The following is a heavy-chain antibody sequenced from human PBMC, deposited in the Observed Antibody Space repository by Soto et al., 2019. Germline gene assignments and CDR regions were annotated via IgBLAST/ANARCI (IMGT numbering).Heavy chain of an antibody. CDR3: ARMMGYCSGGSCYELYY. CDR1: GYTFTSYA. D-gene: IGHD2-15*01. Sequence: GASVKVSCNASGYTFTSYAMHWVRQAPGQRLEWMGWINAGNGNTKYSQKFQGRVTITRDTSASTAYMELSSLRSEDTAVYYCARMMGYCSGGSCYELYYWGQGTLVTVSS. V-gene: IGHV1-3*01. CDR2: INAGNGNT. J-gene: IGHJ4*02.